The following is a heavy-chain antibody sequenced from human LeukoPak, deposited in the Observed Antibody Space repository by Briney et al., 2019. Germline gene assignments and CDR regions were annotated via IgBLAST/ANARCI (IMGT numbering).Heavy chain of an antibody. CDR2: ISDSGTTI. D-gene: IGHD2-15*01. CDR3: ARVYIAEDY. Sequence: GGSLRLSCTASGFTFSDYWMNWVRQAPGKGLEWISYISDSGTTIYYADSVKGRFTISRDNAKNSLYLQMNSLRAEDTAVYYCARVYIAEDYWGQGTLVTISS. V-gene: IGHV3-11*01. CDR1: GFTFSDYW. J-gene: IGHJ4*02.